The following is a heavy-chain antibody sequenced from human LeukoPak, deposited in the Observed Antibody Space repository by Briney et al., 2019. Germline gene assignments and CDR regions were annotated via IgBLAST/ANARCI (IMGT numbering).Heavy chain of an antibody. Sequence: SETLSLTCAVYGGSFSGYYWSWIRQPPGKGLEWIGEINHSGSTNYNPSLKSRVTISVDTSKNQFSLKLSSVTAADTAVYYCVRVREEVYSPSTWFDPWGQGTLVTVSS. D-gene: IGHD1-14*01. V-gene: IGHV4-34*01. CDR2: INHSGST. CDR1: GGSFSGYY. CDR3: VRVREEVYSPSTWFDP. J-gene: IGHJ5*02.